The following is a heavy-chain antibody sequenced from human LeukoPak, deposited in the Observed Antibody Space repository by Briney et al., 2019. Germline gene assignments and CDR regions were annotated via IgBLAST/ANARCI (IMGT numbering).Heavy chain of an antibody. Sequence: SETLSLTCTVSGGSISSSSYYWGWIRQPPGKGLEWIGSIYYSGSTYYNPSLKSRVTISVDTSKNQFSLKLSSVTAADTAVYYCARGESSGWYYFNYWGQGILVTVSS. V-gene: IGHV4-39*07. CDR1: GGSISSSSYY. J-gene: IGHJ4*02. D-gene: IGHD6-13*01. CDR2: IYYSGST. CDR3: ARGESSGWYYFNY.